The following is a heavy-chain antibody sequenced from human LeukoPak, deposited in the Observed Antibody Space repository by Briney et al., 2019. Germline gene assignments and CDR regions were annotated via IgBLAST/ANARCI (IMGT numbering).Heavy chain of an antibody. CDR1: GGSFSGYY. CDR3: ARRGGYNYGPFRF. J-gene: IGHJ4*02. Sequence: SETLSLTCAVYGGSFSGYYWSWIRQPPGKGLEWIGEINHNGSTNYNPSLKSRVTISVVTSKNQFSLKLNSVTAADTAVYYCARRGGYNYGPFRFWGQGTLVTVSS. D-gene: IGHD5-18*01. CDR2: INHNGST. V-gene: IGHV4-34*01.